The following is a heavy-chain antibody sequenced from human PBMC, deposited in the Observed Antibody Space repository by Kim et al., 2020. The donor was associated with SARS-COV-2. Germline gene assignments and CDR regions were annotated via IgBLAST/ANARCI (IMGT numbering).Heavy chain of an antibody. V-gene: IGHV3-30*04. Sequence: GGSLRLSCAASGFTFSSYAMHWVRQAPGKGLEWVAVISYDGSNKYYADSVKGRFTISRDNSKNTLYLQMNSLRAEDTAVYYCARRYCSGGSCYSWLAFD. D-gene: IGHD2-15*01. J-gene: IGHJ4*01. CDR2: ISYDGSNK. CDR3: ARRYCSGGSCYSWLAFD. CDR1: GFTFSSYA.